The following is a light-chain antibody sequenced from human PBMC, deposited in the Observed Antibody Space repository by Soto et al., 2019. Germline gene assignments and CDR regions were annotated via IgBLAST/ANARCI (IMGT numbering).Light chain of an antibody. V-gene: IGLV1-51*01. CDR1: SSNIGNNY. CDR3: GTWDSSLSALYV. Sequence: QSVLTQQHSVSAAPGQKVTISCSGRSSNIGNNYVSWYQQLPGTAPKLLIYDNNKRPSGIPDRFSGSKSGTSATLGITGLQTGDEADYYCGTWDSSLSALYVFGTGTKVTVL. CDR2: DNN. J-gene: IGLJ1*01.